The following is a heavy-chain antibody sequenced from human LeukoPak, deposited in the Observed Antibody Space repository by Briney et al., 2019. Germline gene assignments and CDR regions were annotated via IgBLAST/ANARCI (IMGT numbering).Heavy chain of an antibody. J-gene: IGHJ5*02. D-gene: IGHD2-15*01. CDR2: INAGNGNT. CDR1: GYTFTSYA. Sequence: WASVKVSCKASGYTFTSYAMHWVRQAPGQRLEWMGWINAGNGNTKYSQKFQGRVTITRDTSASTAYMELSSLRSEDTAVHYCARAGPYCSGGSCYSSRWFDPWGQGALVTVSS. CDR3: ARAGPYCSGGSCYSSRWFDP. V-gene: IGHV1-3*01.